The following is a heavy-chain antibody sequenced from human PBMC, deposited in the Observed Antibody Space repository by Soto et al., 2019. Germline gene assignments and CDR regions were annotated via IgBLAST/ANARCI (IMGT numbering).Heavy chain of an antibody. CDR2: IKQDGSEK. J-gene: IGHJ4*02. D-gene: IGHD3-10*01. CDR1: GFTFTNYW. Sequence: PGGSLRLSCAASGFTFTNYWMSWVRQAPGKGLEWVANIKQDGSEKYYVDSVKGRFTISRDNAKNSLYLQMNNLRAEDTAAYYCARDKPYYGSGTYPTRYYFDYWGQGILVTVSS. CDR3: ARDKPYYGSGTYPTRYYFDY. V-gene: IGHV3-7*01.